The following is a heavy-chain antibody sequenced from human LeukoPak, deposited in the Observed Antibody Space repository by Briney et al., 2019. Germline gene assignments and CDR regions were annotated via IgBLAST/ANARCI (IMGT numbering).Heavy chain of an antibody. J-gene: IGHJ6*02. CDR3: ARGYDSSSYYYYYYGMDV. D-gene: IGHD6-13*01. V-gene: IGHV4-4*02. Sequence: SGTLSLTCAVSGGSISSSNWWSWVRQPPGKGLEWIGEIYHSGSTNYNPSLKSRVTISVDKSKNQFSLKLSSVTAADTAVYYCARGYDSSSYYYYYYGMDVWGQGTTVTVSS. CDR1: GGSISSSNW. CDR2: IYHSGST.